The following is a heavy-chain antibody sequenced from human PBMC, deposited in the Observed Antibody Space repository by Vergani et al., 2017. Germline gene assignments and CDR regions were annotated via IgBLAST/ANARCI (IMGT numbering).Heavy chain of an antibody. CDR2: ISSSSSTT. D-gene: IGHD1-26*01. CDR1: GFTFSSYS. J-gene: IGHJ6*03. V-gene: IGHV3-48*01. CDR3: ARDLRMEWELPLYYYYCMDV. Sequence: EVQLVESGGGLVQPGGSLRLSCAASGFTFSSYSMNWVRQAPGKGLEWVSYISSSSSTTYYADSVKGRFTISRDKSKNSLYLQMNSLRAEGTAVYYCARDLRMEWELPLYYYYCMDVWGKGTTVTVSS.